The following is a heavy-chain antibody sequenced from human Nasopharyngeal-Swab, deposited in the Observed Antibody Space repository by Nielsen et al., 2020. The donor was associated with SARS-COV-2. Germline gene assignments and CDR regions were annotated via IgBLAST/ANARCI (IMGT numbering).Heavy chain of an antibody. V-gene: IGHV3-7*01. CDR3: ARESVSGSYYGGFDY. CDR2: IKQDGSEK. Sequence: GESLKISCAASGFTFSTYWMSWVRQAPGKGLEWVANIKQDGSEKYYVASVKGRFTVSRDNAKNSLYLQMNSLRAEDTAVYYCARESVSGSYYGGFDYWGRGTLVTVSS. J-gene: IGHJ4*02. CDR1: GFTFSTYW. D-gene: IGHD1-26*01.